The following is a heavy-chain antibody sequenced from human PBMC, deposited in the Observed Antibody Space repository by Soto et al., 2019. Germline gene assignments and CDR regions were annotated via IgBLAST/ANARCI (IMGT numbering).Heavy chain of an antibody. D-gene: IGHD3-9*01. CDR3: AKELVDFDLHSEPNFTFDI. CDR2: IRFGGGNT. V-gene: IGHV3-23*01. Sequence: PGGSLRLSCAASGSIFGGYGMHWVRQAPGKGLEWVAGIRFGGGNTNYADSVKGRFTISRDNSKNTLYLQMNSLRAEDTAVYYSAKELVDFDLHSEPNFTFDIWGQGTMVTVSS. CDR1: GSIFGGYG. J-gene: IGHJ3*02.